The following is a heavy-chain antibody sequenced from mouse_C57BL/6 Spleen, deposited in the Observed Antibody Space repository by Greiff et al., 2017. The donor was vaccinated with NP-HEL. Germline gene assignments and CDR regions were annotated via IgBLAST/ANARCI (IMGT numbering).Heavy chain of an antibody. V-gene: IGHV5-6*01. D-gene: IGHD3-3*01. Sequence: EVQGVESGGDLVKPGGSLKLSCAASGFTFSSYGMSWVRQTPDKRLEWVATISSGGSYTYYPDSVKGRFTISRDNAKNTLYLQMSSLKSEDTAMYYGARHLGRGYYCDYWGQGTTLTVSS. CDR1: GFTFSSYG. J-gene: IGHJ2*01. CDR3: ARHLGRGYYCDY. CDR2: ISSGGSYT.